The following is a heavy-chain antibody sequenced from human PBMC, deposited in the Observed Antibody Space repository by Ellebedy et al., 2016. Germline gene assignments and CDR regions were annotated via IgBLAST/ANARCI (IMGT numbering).Heavy chain of an antibody. CDR1: GFTFSSYA. Sequence: GESLKISXAASGFTFSSYAMSWVRQAPGKGLEWVSAISGSGGSTYYADSVKGRFTISRDNSKNTLYLQMNSLRAEDTAVYYCAKSGYDFWSGYYAFDIWGQGTMVTVSS. V-gene: IGHV3-23*01. D-gene: IGHD3-3*01. CDR3: AKSGYDFWSGYYAFDI. J-gene: IGHJ3*02. CDR2: ISGSGGST.